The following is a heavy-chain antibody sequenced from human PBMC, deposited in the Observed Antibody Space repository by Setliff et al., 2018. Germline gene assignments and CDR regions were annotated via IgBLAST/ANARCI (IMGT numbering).Heavy chain of an antibody. CDR2: IYYSGST. J-gene: IGHJ4*02. Sequence: ETLSLTCSVSGGSISSSRYSWGWIRQTPGKGLEWIESIYYSGSTYYNPSLESRVTISVDTSKNQVSLKLSSMTAADTAVYYCARGRPPLVGDYWGQGTLVTVSS. CDR3: ARGRPPLVGDY. D-gene: IGHD2-2*01. CDR1: GGSISSSRYS. V-gene: IGHV4-39*07.